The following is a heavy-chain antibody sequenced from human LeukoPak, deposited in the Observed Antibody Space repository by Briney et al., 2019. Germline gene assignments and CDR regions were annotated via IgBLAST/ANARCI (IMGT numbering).Heavy chain of an antibody. CDR2: IKSDETTA. D-gene: IGHD3-10*01. V-gene: IGHV3-74*03. J-gene: IGHJ4*02. CDR1: GFTITNNW. CDR3: ETVFKGSSLEDY. Sequence: GSLRLSCAVPGFTITNNWMYWVRQAPGRGLVWVSRIKSDETTAVYADSVKGRFTISRDNAKNTLYLQMNSLRVEDTAVYYCETVFKGSSLEDYWGRGTLVTVSS.